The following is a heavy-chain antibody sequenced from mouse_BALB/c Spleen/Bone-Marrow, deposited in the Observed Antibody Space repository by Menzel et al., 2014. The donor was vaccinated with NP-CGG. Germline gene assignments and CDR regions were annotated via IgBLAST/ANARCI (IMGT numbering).Heavy chain of an antibody. D-gene: IGHD4-1*01. CDR1: GFDSSRYW. Sequence: EVKVEESGGGLVQPGGSLKLSCAASGFDSSRYWMSWVRQAPGKGLEWIGEINPDSSTINYTPSLKDKFIISRDNAKNTLYLQMSKVRSEDTALYYCARNWDVGFAYWGQGTLVTVSA. V-gene: IGHV4-1*02. CDR3: ARNWDVGFAY. CDR2: INPDSSTI. J-gene: IGHJ3*01.